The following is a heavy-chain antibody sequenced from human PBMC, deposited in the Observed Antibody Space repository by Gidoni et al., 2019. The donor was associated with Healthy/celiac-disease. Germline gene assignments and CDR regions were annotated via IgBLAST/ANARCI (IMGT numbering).Heavy chain of an antibody. CDR3: ARVQGGVTMIVVAQRYFDL. CDR2: IYYSGST. J-gene: IGHJ2*01. Sequence: QVQLQESGPGLVKPSETLSLTCTGSGGSISSYYWSWIRQPPGKGLEWIGYIYYSGSTNYNPSLKSRVTISVDTSKNQFSLKLSSVTAADTAVYYCARVQGGVTMIVVAQRYFDLWGRGTLVTVSS. D-gene: IGHD3-22*01. CDR1: GGSISSYY. V-gene: IGHV4-59*01.